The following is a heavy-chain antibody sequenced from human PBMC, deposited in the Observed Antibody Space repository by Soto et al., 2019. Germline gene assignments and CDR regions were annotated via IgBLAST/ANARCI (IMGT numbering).Heavy chain of an antibody. CDR1: GFTFSNAW. V-gene: IGHV3-15*07. Sequence: GGSLRLSCAASGFTFSNAWMNWVRQAPGKGLEWVGRIKSKTDGGTTDYAAPVKGRFTISRDDSKNTLYLQMNSLKTEDTAVYYCTTEYYDFWSGYYYYYGMDVWGQGTTVTVS. J-gene: IGHJ6*02. CDR2: IKSKTDGGTT. CDR3: TTEYYDFWSGYYYYYGMDV. D-gene: IGHD3-3*01.